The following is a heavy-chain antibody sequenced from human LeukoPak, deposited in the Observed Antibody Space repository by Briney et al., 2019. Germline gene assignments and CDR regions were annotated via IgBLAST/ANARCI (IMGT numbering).Heavy chain of an antibody. J-gene: IGHJ4*02. V-gene: IGHV3-48*04. CDR2: ISSSSSTI. CDR1: GFTFSTYS. D-gene: IGHD3-10*02. Sequence: GGSLRLSCAASGFTFSTYSMNWVRQAPGKGLEWVSYISSSSSTIYYADSVKGRFTISRDNAKNSLYLQMNSLRAEDTAVYYCASSVQGDYWGQGTLVTVSS. CDR3: ASSVQGDY.